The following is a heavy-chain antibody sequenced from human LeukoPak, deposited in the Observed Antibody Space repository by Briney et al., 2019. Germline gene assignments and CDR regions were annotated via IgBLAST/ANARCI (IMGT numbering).Heavy chain of an antibody. CDR3: ATSASGRSRIAAAGADY. J-gene: IGHJ4*02. Sequence: SETLSLTCAVYGGSFSGYYWSWIRQPPGKGLEWIGEINHSGSTNYNPSLRSRITMSVDTSKNQFSLKLRSVTSADTAVYYCATSASGRSRIAAAGADYWGQGTLVTVSS. CDR1: GGSFSGYY. V-gene: IGHV4-34*10. CDR2: INHSGST. D-gene: IGHD6-13*01.